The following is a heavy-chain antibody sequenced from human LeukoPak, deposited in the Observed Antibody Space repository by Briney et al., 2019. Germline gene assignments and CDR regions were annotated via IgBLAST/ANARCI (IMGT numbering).Heavy chain of an antibody. V-gene: IGHV4-34*01. D-gene: IGHD1-14*01. CDR1: GGSFSGYY. CDR3: ARKPDSRNWFDP. J-gene: IGHJ5*02. CDR2: INHSGST. Sequence: SETLSLTCAVYGGSFSGYYWSWIRQPPGKGLEWIGEINHSGSTNYNPSLKSRVTISVDTSKNQFSLRLNSVAAVDTAVYYCARKPDSRNWFDPWGQGTLVIVSS.